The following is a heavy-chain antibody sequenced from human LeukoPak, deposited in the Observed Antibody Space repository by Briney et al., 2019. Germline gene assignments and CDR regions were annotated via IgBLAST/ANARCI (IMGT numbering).Heavy chain of an antibody. D-gene: IGHD6-13*01. CDR2: INPNSGGT. CDR3: ARVWDSSWYSEGYFQH. CDR1: GYTFTGYY. Sequence: ASVKVSCKASGYTFTGYYMHWVRQAPGQGLEWMGWINPNSGGTNSAQKFQGRVTMTRDTSISTAYMELSRLRSDDTAVYYCARVWDSSWYSEGYFQHWGQGTLVTVSS. V-gene: IGHV1-2*02. J-gene: IGHJ1*01.